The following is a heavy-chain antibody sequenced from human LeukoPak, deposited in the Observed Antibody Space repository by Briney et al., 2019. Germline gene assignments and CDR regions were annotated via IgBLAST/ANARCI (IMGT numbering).Heavy chain of an antibody. D-gene: IGHD2-2*01. J-gene: IGHJ2*01. CDR2: ISSSSSYI. CDR1: GFTFSSYS. Sequence: GGSLRLSCAASGFTFSSYSVNWVRQAPGKGLEWVSSISSSSSYIYYADSVKGRFTISRDNAKNSLYLQMNSLRAEDTALYYCARGCSTTSCYYWYFDLWGRGTLVTVSS. CDR3: ARGCSTTSCYYWYFDL. V-gene: IGHV3-21*01.